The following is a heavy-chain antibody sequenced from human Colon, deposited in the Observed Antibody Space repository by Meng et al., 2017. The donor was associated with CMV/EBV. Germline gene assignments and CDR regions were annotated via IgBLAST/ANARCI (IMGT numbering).Heavy chain of an antibody. CDR3: ARDSQEFTITNWLDP. Sequence: GGSLRLSCAASGFTFSKYSINWFRQAPGKGLEWVSSISSSSSYIYYADSVKGRFTIPRDNAKNSLYLQMNSLRAEDTAVYYCARDSQEFTITNWLDPWGQGTLVTVSS. D-gene: IGHD3-10*01. V-gene: IGHV3-21*01. CDR1: GFTFSKYS. CDR2: ISSSSSYI. J-gene: IGHJ5*02.